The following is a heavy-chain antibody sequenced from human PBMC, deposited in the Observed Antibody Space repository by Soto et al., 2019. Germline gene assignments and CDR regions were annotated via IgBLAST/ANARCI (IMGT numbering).Heavy chain of an antibody. CDR3: ATLQGRYGDYCFDY. J-gene: IGHJ4*02. CDR1: GGTFSSYT. V-gene: IGHV1-69*02. CDR2: IIPILGIA. Sequence: QVQLVQSGAAVKKPGSSVKVSCKASGGTFSSYTISWVRQAPGQGRECIGRIIPILGIANYAQKFQGSGTTAVDNSTSTACIELGILRSEDTAEYDCATLQGRYGDYCFDYWGQGTLDPVS. D-gene: IGHD4-17*01.